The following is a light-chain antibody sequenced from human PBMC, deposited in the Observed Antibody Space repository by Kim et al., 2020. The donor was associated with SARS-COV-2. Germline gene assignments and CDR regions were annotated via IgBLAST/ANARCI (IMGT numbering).Light chain of an antibody. V-gene: IGKV3-15*01. Sequence: EIVMTQSPATLSVSAGERATLSCRASQSVSSNLAWYQQKPGQAPRLLIYGASTRATGIPARFSGSGSGTDFTLTITSLQSADFAVYYCQHYNNWPPMYTFGQGTKLEI. J-gene: IGKJ2*01. CDR1: QSVSSN. CDR2: GAS. CDR3: QHYNNWPPMYT.